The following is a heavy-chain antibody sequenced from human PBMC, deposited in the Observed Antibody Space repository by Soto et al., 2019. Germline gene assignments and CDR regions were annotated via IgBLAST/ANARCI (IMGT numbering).Heavy chain of an antibody. Sequence: SVKVSCKASGGTFSSYAISWVRQAPGQGLEWMGGIIPIFGTANYAQKFQGRVTITADESTSTAYMELSSLRSEDTAVYYCARDRRSVFGVAPNYYGMDVWGQGTTVTVSS. CDR3: ARDRRSVFGVAPNYYGMDV. CDR1: GGTFSSYA. D-gene: IGHD3-3*01. J-gene: IGHJ6*02. CDR2: IIPIFGTA. V-gene: IGHV1-69*13.